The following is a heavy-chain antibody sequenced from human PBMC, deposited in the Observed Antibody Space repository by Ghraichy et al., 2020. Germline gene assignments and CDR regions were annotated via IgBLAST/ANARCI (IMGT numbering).Heavy chain of an antibody. CDR1: GFTFSDYY. CDR2: ISSGGSSI. V-gene: IGHV3-11*01. Sequence: GGSLRLSCAASGFTFSDYYMSWIRQAPGKGLEWVSYISSGGSSIYYADSVKGRFTISRDNAKNSLSLRMNSLRAEDTAVYYCAREFPRYCSGGSCSLGGYYYYGMDVWGQGTTVTVSS. CDR3: AREFPRYCSGGSCSLGGYYYYGMDV. D-gene: IGHD2-15*01. J-gene: IGHJ6*02.